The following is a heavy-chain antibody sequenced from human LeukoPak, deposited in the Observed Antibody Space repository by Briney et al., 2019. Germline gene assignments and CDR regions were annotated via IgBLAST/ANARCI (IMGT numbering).Heavy chain of an antibody. J-gene: IGHJ4*02. D-gene: IGHD2-2*01. CDR1: GFTFAAEY. CDR2: INPYSGAI. CDR3: ARDPKSQLLLDY. V-gene: IGHV1-2*02. Sequence: ASVKVTLLSSGFTFAAEYILRVRQPPGQGLEWMGWINPYSGAINYAQKSQGRVTLTRDTSISTAYMELSRLTSGDTAVYYCARDPKSQLLLDYWGQARLLTVSS.